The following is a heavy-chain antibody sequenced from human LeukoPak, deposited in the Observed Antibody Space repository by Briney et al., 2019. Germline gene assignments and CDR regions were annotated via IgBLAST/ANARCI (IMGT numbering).Heavy chain of an antibody. Sequence: RPGGSLRLSCAASGFTFDDYGMSWVRQAPGKGLEWVSGINWNGGSTGYADSVKGRFTISRDNAKNSLYLQMNSLRAEDTALYYCAKDMSTRGDFWSGHDYWGQGTLVTVSS. CDR2: INWNGGST. J-gene: IGHJ4*02. CDR1: GFTFDDYG. D-gene: IGHD3-3*01. CDR3: AKDMSTRGDFWSGHDY. V-gene: IGHV3-20*04.